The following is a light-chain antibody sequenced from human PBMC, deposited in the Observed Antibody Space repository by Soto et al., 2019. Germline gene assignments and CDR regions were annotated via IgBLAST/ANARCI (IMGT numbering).Light chain of an antibody. CDR1: SSDVGGYNY. CDR3: SKYTSSSTLGV. Sequence: QSVLTQPASVSGSPGQSITISCTGTSSDVGGYNYVSWYQQHPGKAPKLMIYDVSNRPSGVSNRFSGSKSGNTASLTISGLQAEDGAVFYCSKYTSSSTLGVFESGTKVTVL. V-gene: IGLV2-14*01. J-gene: IGLJ1*01. CDR2: DVS.